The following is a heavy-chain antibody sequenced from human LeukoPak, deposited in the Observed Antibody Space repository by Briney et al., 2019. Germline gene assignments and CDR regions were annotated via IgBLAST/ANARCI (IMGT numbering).Heavy chain of an antibody. CDR3: AKADWNYVSNDY. J-gene: IGHJ4*02. Sequence: SETLSLTCTVSGGSISSYYWSWIRQPPGKGLEWIGYIYYSGSTNYSPSLKSRVTISVDTSKNQFSLKLSSVTAADTAVYYCAKADWNYVSNDYWGQGTLVTVSS. CDR2: IYYSGST. CDR1: GGSISSYY. D-gene: IGHD1-7*01. V-gene: IGHV4-59*01.